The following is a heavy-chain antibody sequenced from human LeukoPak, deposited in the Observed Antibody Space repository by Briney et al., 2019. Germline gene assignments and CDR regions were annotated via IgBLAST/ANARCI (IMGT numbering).Heavy chain of an antibody. D-gene: IGHD3-3*01. CDR1: GFIFTNYF. CDR3: ATDRGWRTSGYYLYYFEY. Sequence: GGSLRLSCAASGFIFTNYFMSWVRQAPGKGLEWVASIKHDGSEKYYVDSVRGRFTISRDNTKNSLYLQMSSLRAEDTAVYYCATDRGWRTSGYYLYYFEYWGQEPWSPSPQ. J-gene: IGHJ4*01. CDR2: IKHDGSEK. V-gene: IGHV3-7*01.